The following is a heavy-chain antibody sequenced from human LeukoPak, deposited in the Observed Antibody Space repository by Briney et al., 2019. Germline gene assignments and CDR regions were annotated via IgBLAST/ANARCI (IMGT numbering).Heavy chain of an antibody. D-gene: IGHD3-10*01. CDR1: GFTFSNYA. CDR2: ISGSGDNT. Sequence: GGSLRLSCAASGFTFSNYAMTWVRQSPGKGLEWVSGISGSGDNTYYADSEKGRFTISRDNSKNTLYLQMNSLRPEDTAVYYCAKGLYGSGSYDYWGQGTLVTVSS. V-gene: IGHV3-23*01. CDR3: AKGLYGSGSYDY. J-gene: IGHJ4*02.